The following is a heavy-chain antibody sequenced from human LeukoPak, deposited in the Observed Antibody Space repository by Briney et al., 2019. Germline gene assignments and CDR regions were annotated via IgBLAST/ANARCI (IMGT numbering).Heavy chain of an antibody. D-gene: IGHD1-26*01. CDR1: GGSVSSGDYH. CDR3: ARDLSGSRDHFDY. Sequence: SETLSLTCTVSGGSVSSGDYHWSWIRQPPGKGLEWIGYIYYSGSTNYNPSLKSRVTISVDTSKNQFSLNLSSVTAADTAVYYCARDLSGSRDHFDYWGQGTLVTVSS. CDR2: IYYSGST. V-gene: IGHV4-61*08. J-gene: IGHJ4*02.